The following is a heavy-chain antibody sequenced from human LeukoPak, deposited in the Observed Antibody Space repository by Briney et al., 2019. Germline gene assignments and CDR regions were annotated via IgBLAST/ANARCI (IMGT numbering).Heavy chain of an antibody. CDR3: ARTDYYDSSVIYYYALDI. D-gene: IGHD3-22*01. V-gene: IGHV4-39*07. CDR1: GDSITSNDFY. J-gene: IGHJ3*02. CDR2: IHYSGTT. Sequence: SETLSLTCTVSGDSITSNDFYWGWIRQAPGKGLEWIGSIHYSGTTYYNPSLKSRVTISVDTSKRHFSLKLSSVTAADTAVYYCARTDYYDSSVIYYYALDIWGQGTMVTVSS.